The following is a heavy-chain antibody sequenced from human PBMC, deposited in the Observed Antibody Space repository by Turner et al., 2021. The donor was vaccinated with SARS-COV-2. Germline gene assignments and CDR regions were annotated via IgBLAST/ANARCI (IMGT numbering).Heavy chain of an antibody. Sequence: EVQLVASGGGLVKPGGSLRLSCAASGFTFSSDSMNWVRQAPGKGLEWVSSISSSRRYIYYADSVKGRFTISRDNAKNSLYLQMNSLRAEDTAVYYCARSPTTPGFYYDSSGYYTPYYFDYWGQGTLVTVSS. CDR1: GFTFSSDS. V-gene: IGHV3-21*01. CDR3: ARSPTTPGFYYDSSGYYTPYYFDY. J-gene: IGHJ4*02. D-gene: IGHD3-22*01. CDR2: ISSSRRYI.